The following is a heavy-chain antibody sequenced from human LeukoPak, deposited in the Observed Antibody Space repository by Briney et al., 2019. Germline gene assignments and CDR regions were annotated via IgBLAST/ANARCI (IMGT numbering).Heavy chain of an antibody. Sequence: GGSLRLSCAASGFTFSSYSMHWVRQAPGKGLECVSAINGDGGSTYYADSVKGRFTISRDNSKNTLYLQMGSLRCEDMAVYYCASRRLYGSGTYYTREMDVWGKGTTVTVSS. V-gene: IGHV3-64*02. J-gene: IGHJ6*04. CDR1: GFTFSSYS. CDR2: INGDGGST. D-gene: IGHD3-10*01. CDR3: ASRRLYGSGTYYTREMDV.